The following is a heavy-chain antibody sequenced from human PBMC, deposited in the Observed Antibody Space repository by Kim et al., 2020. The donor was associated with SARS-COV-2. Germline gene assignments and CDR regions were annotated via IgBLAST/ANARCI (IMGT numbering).Heavy chain of an antibody. J-gene: IGHJ6*02. V-gene: IGHV3-11*01. D-gene: IGHD6-19*01. Sequence: KGDFTITRDNAKNSLYLQMNGLRAEDTAVYYCARDGIAVAGYYYYYGMDVWGQGTTVTVSS. CDR3: ARDGIAVAGYYYYYGMDV.